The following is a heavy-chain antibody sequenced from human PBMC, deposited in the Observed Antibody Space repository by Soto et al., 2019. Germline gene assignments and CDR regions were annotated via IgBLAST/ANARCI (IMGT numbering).Heavy chain of an antibody. J-gene: IGHJ4*02. Sequence: GGSLRLSCAASGITFSSYGMHWVRQAPGKGLEWVAVISYDGSNKYYADSVKGRFTISRDNSKNTLYLQMNSLRAEDTAVYYCVFLGAGFDYWGQGTLVTVSS. CDR3: VFLGAGFDY. CDR1: GITFSSYG. V-gene: IGHV3-30*03. CDR2: ISYDGSNK.